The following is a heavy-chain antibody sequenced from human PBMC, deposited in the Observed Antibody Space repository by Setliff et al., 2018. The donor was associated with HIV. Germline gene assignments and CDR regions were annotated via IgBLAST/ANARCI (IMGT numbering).Heavy chain of an antibody. J-gene: IGHJ4*02. D-gene: IGHD2-15*01. CDR3: TADLPDSAPYCFDY. Sequence: GGSLRLSCAASGFSSSGAWMRWVRQAPGKGLEWVAQIKSGGTADYAAPVKGRFTISRDDSKNVVSLQMDSLKTEDTAVYYCTADLPDSAPYCFDYWGQGALVTVSS. V-gene: IGHV3-15*01. CDR2: IKSGGTA. CDR1: GFSSSGAW.